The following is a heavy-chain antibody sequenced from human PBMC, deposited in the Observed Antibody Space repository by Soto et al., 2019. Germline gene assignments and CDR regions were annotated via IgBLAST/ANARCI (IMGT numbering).Heavy chain of an antibody. CDR2: IYWDDDK. CDR3: ARGRITIFGVVIMLDY. J-gene: IGHJ4*02. Sequence: SGPTRVNPTQTLTLTGTFSGCSLSTSGVGVGWIRQPPGKALEWLALIYWDDDKRYSPSLKSRLTITKDTSKNQVVLTMTNMDPVDTATYYCARGRITIFGVVIMLDYWGQGTLVTVSS. D-gene: IGHD3-3*01. V-gene: IGHV2-5*02. CDR1: GCSLSTSGVG.